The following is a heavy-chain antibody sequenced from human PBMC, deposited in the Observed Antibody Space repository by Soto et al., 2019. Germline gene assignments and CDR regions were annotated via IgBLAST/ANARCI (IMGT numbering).Heavy chain of an antibody. J-gene: IGHJ4*02. V-gene: IGHV3-9*01. CDR3: ARARGYSYVRHLDY. D-gene: IGHD5-18*01. CDR1: GFNFYEYA. CDR2: LSWDSINI. Sequence: SRRLSCAATGFNFYEYAIHWFRHAPGKGLEWVAGLSWDSINIGYADSVRGRFTISVDTSKNQFSLKLSSVTAADTAVYYCARARGYSYVRHLDYWGQGTLVTVSS.